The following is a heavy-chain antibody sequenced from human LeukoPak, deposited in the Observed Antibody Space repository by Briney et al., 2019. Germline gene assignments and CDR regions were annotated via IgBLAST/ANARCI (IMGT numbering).Heavy chain of an antibody. CDR1: GGSISSYY. V-gene: IGHV4-4*07. D-gene: IGHD3-22*01. Sequence: PSETLSLTCTVSGGSISSYYWSWIRQPAGKGLEWIGRIYTSGSTNYNPSLKSRVTMSVDTSKNQFSLKLSSVTAADTAVYYCARDRWGYYYDSSGYPNWFDPWGQGTLVTVSS. CDR3: ARDRWGYYYDSSGYPNWFDP. CDR2: IYTSGST. J-gene: IGHJ5*02.